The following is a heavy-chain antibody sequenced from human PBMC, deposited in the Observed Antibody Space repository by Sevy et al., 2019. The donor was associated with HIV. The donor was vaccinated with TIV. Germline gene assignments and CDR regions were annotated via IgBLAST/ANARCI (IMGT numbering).Heavy chain of an antibody. CDR2: IYTSGST. V-gene: IGHV4-4*07. J-gene: IGHJ5*02. D-gene: IGHD2-2*01. Sequence: SETLSLTCTVSGGSISSYYWSWIRQPAGKGLEWVGRIYTSGSTNYNPSLKSRVTMSVDTSKNQLSLKLSSVTAADTAVYYCAREGEIVVPAGRRAGDWFDPWGQGTLVTVSS. CDR3: AREGEIVVPAGRRAGDWFDP. CDR1: GGSISSYY.